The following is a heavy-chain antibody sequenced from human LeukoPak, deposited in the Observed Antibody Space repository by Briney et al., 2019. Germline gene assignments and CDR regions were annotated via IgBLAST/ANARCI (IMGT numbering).Heavy chain of an antibody. J-gene: IGHJ6*03. V-gene: IGHV3-66*01. CDR3: ARSPSVQPYYYYMDV. CDR2: IYSGGST. Sequence: GGSLRLSCAASGFTVSSNYMSWVRQAPGKGLEWVSVIYSGGSTYYADSEKGRFTISRDNSKNTLYLQMNSLRAEDTAVYYCARSPSVQPYYYYMDVWGKGTTVTISS. CDR1: GFTVSSNY. D-gene: IGHD3-10*01.